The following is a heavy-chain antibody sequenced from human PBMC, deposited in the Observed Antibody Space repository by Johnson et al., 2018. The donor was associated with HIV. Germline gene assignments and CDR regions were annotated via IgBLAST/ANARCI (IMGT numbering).Heavy chain of an antibody. D-gene: IGHD6-13*01. CDR3: AREGGIAAAGTDAFDI. CDR2: INWNGNTI. V-gene: IGHV3-20*04. CDR1: GFTFDNYG. Sequence: VYLVESGGGVVRPGGSLRLSCATSGFTFDNYGMNWVRQAPGKGLEWVSGINWNGNTIGYADSVKGRFTISRDNAKNSLYLQMNSLRAEDTAVYYCAREGGIAAAGTDAFDIWGQGTMVTVSS. J-gene: IGHJ3*02.